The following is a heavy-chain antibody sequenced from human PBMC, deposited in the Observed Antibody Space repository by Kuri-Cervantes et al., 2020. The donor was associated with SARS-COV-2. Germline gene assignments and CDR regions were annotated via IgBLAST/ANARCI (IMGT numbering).Heavy chain of an antibody. CDR3: ARDEEGGCSSTSCFLYGYGMDV. V-gene: IGHV3-21*01. J-gene: IGHJ6*02. D-gene: IGHD2-2*01. CDR1: GFTFSSYS. Sequence: GGSLRLSCAASGFTFSSYSMNWVRQAPGKGLEWASSISSSSSYIYYADSVKGRFTISRDNAKNSLYLQMNSLRAEDTAVYCCARDEEGGCSSTSCFLYGYGMDVWGQGTTVTVSS. CDR2: ISSSSSYI.